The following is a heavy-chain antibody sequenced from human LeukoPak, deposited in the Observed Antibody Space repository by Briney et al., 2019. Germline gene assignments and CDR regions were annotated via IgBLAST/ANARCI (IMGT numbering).Heavy chain of an antibody. CDR1: GFTFSSYA. CDR3: ARTDYGDYDWYFDL. CDR2: IKHDGSEK. V-gene: IGHV3-7*01. J-gene: IGHJ2*01. D-gene: IGHD4-17*01. Sequence: GGSLRLSCAASGFTFSSYAMHWVRQAPGKGLEWVANIKHDGSEKYYVDSVKGRFTISRDNAKNSLSLQMNSLRADDTAVYYCARTDYGDYDWYFDLWGRGTLVTVSS.